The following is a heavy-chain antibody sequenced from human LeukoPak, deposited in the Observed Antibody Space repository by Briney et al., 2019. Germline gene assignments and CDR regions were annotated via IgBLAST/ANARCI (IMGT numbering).Heavy chain of an antibody. Sequence: PSETLSLTCTVSGGSISSYYWSWIRQSAGKGLEWIGRLYASGTANYNPSLQGRVTLALDTSKKQFSLKLTSVTAADTAVYYCARGVTFDYWGQGAPVTVSS. J-gene: IGHJ4*02. CDR2: LYASGTA. CDR1: GGSISSYY. D-gene: IGHD2-21*02. V-gene: IGHV4-4*07. CDR3: ARGVTFDY.